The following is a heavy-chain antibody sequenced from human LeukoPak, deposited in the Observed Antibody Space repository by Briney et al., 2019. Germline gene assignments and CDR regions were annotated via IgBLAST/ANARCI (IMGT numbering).Heavy chain of an antibody. Sequence: SETLSLTCAVYGGSFSGYYWSWIRQPPGKGLEWIGEINHSGSTNYNPSLKSRVTISVDTSKNQFSLKLSSVTAADTAVYYCARTGGYSYLNWFDPWGQGTLVTVSS. CDR1: GGSFSGYY. CDR3: ARTGGYSYLNWFDP. D-gene: IGHD5-18*01. CDR2: INHSGST. J-gene: IGHJ5*02. V-gene: IGHV4-34*01.